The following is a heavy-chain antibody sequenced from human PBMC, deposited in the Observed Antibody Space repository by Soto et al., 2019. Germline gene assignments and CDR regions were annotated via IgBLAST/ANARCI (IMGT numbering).Heavy chain of an antibody. D-gene: IGHD2-2*01. CDR3: ARGQERVPAAMGDYYYGMDV. J-gene: IGHJ6*02. Sequence: SETLSLTCAVYGGSFSGYYWSWIRQPPGKGLEWIGEINHSGSTNYNPSLKSRVTISVDTSKNQFSLKLSSVTAADTAVYYCARGQERVPAAMGDYYYGMDVWGQGTTVTVSS. CDR1: GGSFSGYY. CDR2: INHSGST. V-gene: IGHV4-34*01.